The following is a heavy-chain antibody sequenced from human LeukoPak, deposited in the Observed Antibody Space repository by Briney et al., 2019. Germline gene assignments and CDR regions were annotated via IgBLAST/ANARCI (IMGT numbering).Heavy chain of an antibody. CDR2: IYPGDSDT. CDR1: GYSLTSYW. CDR3: ARPGMGYCSGGSCLPDAFDI. Sequence: GESLKISCKGSGYSLTSYWIGWVRQMPGKGLEWMGIIYPGDSDTRYSPSFQGQVTISADKSISTAYLQWSSLKASDTAMYYCARPGMGYCSGGSCLPDAFDIWGQGTMVTVSS. J-gene: IGHJ3*02. V-gene: IGHV5-51*01. D-gene: IGHD2-15*01.